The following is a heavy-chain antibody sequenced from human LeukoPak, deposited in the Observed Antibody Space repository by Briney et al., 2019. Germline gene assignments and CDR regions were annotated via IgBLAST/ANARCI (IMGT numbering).Heavy chain of an antibody. CDR1: GGSFSGYY. D-gene: IGHD6-13*01. Sequence: SETLSLTCAVYGGSFSGYYWSWIRHPPGKGREWRGEINHSGSTNYNPSLKSRVTISVDTSKLQFSLKLSSVTAADTAVYYCARLRSSSWYYYYYYMDVWGKGTTVTISS. CDR3: ARLRSSSWYYYYYYMDV. J-gene: IGHJ6*03. V-gene: IGHV4-34*01. CDR2: INHSGST.